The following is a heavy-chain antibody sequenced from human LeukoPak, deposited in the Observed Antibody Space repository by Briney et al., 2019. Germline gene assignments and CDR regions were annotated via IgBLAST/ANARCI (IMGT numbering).Heavy chain of an antibody. V-gene: IGHV1-18*01. J-gene: IGHJ4*02. CDR3: ARADILTCYSRVIDY. D-gene: IGHD3-9*01. CDR1: GYTFTSYG. CDR2: ISAYNGNT. Sequence: ASVKVSCKASGYTFTSYGISWVRQAPGQGLEWMGWISAYNGNTNYAQKLQGRVTMTTDTSTSTAYMELRSLRSDDTAVYYCARADILTCYSRVIDYWGQGTLVTVSS.